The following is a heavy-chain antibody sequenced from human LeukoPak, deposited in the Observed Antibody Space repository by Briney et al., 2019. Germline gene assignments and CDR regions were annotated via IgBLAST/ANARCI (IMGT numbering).Heavy chain of an antibody. V-gene: IGHV1-18*01. CDR2: ISAYNGNT. Sequence: ASVKVSCKVSGYTFTSYGISWVRQAPGQGLEWMGWISAYNGNTNYAQKLQGRVTMTTDTSTSTAYMELRSLRSDDTAVYYCAREGGPYCSSTSCYAIFDYWGQGTLVTVSS. CDR1: GYTFTSYG. J-gene: IGHJ4*02. CDR3: AREGGPYCSSTSCYAIFDY. D-gene: IGHD2-2*01.